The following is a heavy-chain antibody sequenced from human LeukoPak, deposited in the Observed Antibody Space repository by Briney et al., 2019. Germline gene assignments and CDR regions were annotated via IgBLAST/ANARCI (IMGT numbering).Heavy chain of an antibody. Sequence: PGGSLRLSCAATGFTFSSYTMNWVRQAPGKGLEWVSSISSSSTYIYYANSVEGRFTISRDNAENSLFLEMNGLRAEDTAVYYCARDLGTTMITSLGYWGQGTLVTVSS. CDR3: ARDLGTTMITSLGY. CDR1: GFTFSSYT. J-gene: IGHJ4*02. V-gene: IGHV3-21*01. D-gene: IGHD3-22*01. CDR2: ISSSSTYI.